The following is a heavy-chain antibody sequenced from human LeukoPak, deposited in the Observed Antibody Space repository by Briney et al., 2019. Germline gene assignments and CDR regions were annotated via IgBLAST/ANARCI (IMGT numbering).Heavy chain of an antibody. D-gene: IGHD3-9*01. V-gene: IGHV4-61*02. J-gene: IGHJ4*02. CDR2: IYTSGST. Sequence: SETLSLTCTVSGGSISSGSYYWSWIRQPAGKGLEWIGRIYTSGSTNYNPSLKSRVTISVDTSKNQFSLKLSSVTAADTAVYYCARRPGGYFDWFFDYWGQGTLVTVSS. CDR3: ARRPGGYFDWFFDY. CDR1: GGSISSGSYY.